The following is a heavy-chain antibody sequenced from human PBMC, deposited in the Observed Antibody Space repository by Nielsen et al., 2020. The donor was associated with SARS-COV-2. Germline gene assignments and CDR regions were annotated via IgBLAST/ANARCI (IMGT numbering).Heavy chain of an antibody. Sequence: WVRQAPGQGLEWMGRIIPILGIANYAQKFQGRVTMTRNTSISTAYMELSSLRSEDTAVYYCARSSRITMVRGVIRSSYYYYYGMDVWGQGTTVTVSS. J-gene: IGHJ6*01. V-gene: IGHV1-69*02. CDR2: IIPILGIA. CDR3: ARSSRITMVRGVIRSSYYYYYGMDV. D-gene: IGHD3-10*01.